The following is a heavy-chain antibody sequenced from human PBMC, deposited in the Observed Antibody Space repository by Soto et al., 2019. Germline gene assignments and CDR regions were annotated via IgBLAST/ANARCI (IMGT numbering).Heavy chain of an antibody. CDR2: IYSGGST. Sequence: GGSLRLSCAASGFTVSSNYMSWVRQAPGKGLEWVSVIYSGGSTYYADSVNGRFTISRDNSKNTLYLQMNSLRAEDTAVYYCARDQDSGDYYYRALDYWGQGTLVTVSS. D-gene: IGHD1-26*01. CDR1: GFTVSSNY. J-gene: IGHJ4*02. CDR3: ARDQDSGDYYYRALDY. V-gene: IGHV3-66*01.